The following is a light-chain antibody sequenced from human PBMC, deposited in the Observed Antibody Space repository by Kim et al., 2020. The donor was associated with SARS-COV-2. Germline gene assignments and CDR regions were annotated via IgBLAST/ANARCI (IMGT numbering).Light chain of an antibody. J-gene: IGLJ2*01. CDR3: LLSYSDSRGV. CDR1: TGAVTSGHY. CDR2: ATS. Sequence: GGTVTLTCGSSTGAVTSGHYPYWFQQKPGQAPRTLIYATSNKHSWTPARFSGSLLGGKAALTLSGAQPEDEAEYYCLLSYSDSRGVFGGGTQLTVL. V-gene: IGLV7-46*01.